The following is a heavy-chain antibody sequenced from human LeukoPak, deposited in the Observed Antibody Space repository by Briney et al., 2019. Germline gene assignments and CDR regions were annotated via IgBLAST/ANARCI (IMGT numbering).Heavy chain of an antibody. D-gene: IGHD1-26*01. V-gene: IGHV3-30-3*01. CDR2: ISDDGSSK. CDR3: ARGHSGSYWLIDY. CDR1: GFTFRNHA. J-gene: IGHJ4*02. Sequence: GGSLRLSCVASGFTFRNHAIHWVRQAPGKGLEWVAVISDDGSSKYYADSVKGRFIISRDNSKNTLYLQMNSLRAEETAVYFCARGHSGSYWLIDYWGQGTLVIVSS.